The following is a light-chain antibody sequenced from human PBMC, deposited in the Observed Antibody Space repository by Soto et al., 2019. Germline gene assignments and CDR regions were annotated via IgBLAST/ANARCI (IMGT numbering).Light chain of an antibody. Sequence: QSVLTQPASVSGSPGQSIAISLTGTSSDVGGYNYVSWYQQHPGKAPKLMIYDVSNRPSGVSNRFSGSKSGNTASLTISGLQAEHEADYYCSSYTSSSTVAVVFGGGTKLTVL. CDR2: DVS. V-gene: IGLV2-14*01. J-gene: IGLJ2*01. CDR1: SSDVGGYNY. CDR3: SSYTSSSTVAVV.